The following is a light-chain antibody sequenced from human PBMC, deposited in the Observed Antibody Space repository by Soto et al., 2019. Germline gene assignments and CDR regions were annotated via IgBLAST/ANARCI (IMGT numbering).Light chain of an antibody. CDR1: QSISNH. CDR2: DAS. J-gene: IGKJ1*01. V-gene: IGKV1-5*01. Sequence: DIQMTQSPSSLSASVGDRVTITCRASQSISNHLNWYQQKPGKAPKLLIYDASSLESGVPSRFSGSGSGTEFTLTISSLQPDDFATYYCQQYNSYSWTFGQGTKVDIK. CDR3: QQYNSYSWT.